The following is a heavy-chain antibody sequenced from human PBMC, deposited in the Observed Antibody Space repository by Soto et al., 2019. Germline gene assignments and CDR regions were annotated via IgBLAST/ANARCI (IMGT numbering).Heavy chain of an antibody. CDR3: AGGILTGYQFGDY. CDR2: IYHSGST. V-gene: IGHV4-4*02. Sequence: SETLSLTCAVSSGSISSSNWWSWVRQPPGKGLEWIGEIYHSGSTNYNPSLKSRVTISVDKSKNQFSLKLSSVTAADTAVYYCAGGILTGYQFGDYWGQGTLVTVSS. J-gene: IGHJ4*02. CDR1: SGSISSSNW. D-gene: IGHD3-9*01.